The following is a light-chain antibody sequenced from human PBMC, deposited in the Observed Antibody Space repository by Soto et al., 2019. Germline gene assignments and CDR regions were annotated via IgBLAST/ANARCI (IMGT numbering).Light chain of an antibody. CDR1: SSDVGSYNL. J-gene: IGLJ1*01. CDR3: CSYAGSSTFEPV. Sequence: QSVLTQPASVSGSPGQSITISCTGTSSDVGSYNLVSWYQQHPGKAPKLMIYEGSKRPSGVSNRFSGSKSGNTASLTISGLQAEDEADYYCCSYAGSSTFEPVFGTGTKVTVL. CDR2: EGS. V-gene: IGLV2-23*03.